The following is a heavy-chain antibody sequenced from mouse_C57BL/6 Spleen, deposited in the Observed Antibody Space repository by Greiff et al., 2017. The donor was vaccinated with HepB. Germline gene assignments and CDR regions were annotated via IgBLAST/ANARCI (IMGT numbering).Heavy chain of an antibody. J-gene: IGHJ1*03. CDR1: GFTFSNYW. CDR3: TEYYGSYWYFDV. CDR2: IRLKSDNYAT. Sequence: VQLKESGGGLVQPGGSMKLSCVASGFTFSNYWMNWVRQSPEKGLEWVAQIRLKSDNYATHYAVSGKGRFTISRDDSKSSVYLQMNNLRAEDTGIYYCTEYYGSYWYFDVWGTGTTVTVSS. D-gene: IGHD1-1*01. V-gene: IGHV6-3*01.